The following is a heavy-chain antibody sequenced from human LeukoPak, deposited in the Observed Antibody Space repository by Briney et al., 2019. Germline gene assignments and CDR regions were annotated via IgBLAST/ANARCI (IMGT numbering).Heavy chain of an antibody. V-gene: IGHV1-18*01. CDR3: ARDPSNSVGNRIYFDF. D-gene: IGHD5/OR15-5a*01. J-gene: IGHJ4*02. Sequence: ASVKVSCKASGYTFRSHGISWVRQAPGQGLEWMGWISCYDGTTKYAQKFQGRVNLTTDTSTRTAYMELRNLRSDDTAVYYCARDPSNSVGNRIYFDFWGQGTLVTVS. CDR2: ISCYDGTT. CDR1: GYTFRSHG.